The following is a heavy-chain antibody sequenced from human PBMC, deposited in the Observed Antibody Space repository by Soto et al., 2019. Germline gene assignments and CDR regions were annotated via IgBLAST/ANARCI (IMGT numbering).Heavy chain of an antibody. CDR3: AREGAAPYYYYGMDV. CDR2: IYYSGST. D-gene: IGHD6-6*01. Sequence: TQSLTRAVSGGYIIRGCFSWSRNPQPPGKGLEWIGFIYYSGSTYYNPSLKSRVTISVDTSKNRFSLKLSSVTAADTAVYYCAREGAAPYYYYGMDVWGQGTTVTVSS. CDR1: GGYIIRGCFS. V-gene: IGHV4-31*11. J-gene: IGHJ6*02.